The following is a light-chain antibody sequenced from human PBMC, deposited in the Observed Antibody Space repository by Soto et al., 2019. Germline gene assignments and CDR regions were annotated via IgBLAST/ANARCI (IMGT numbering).Light chain of an antibody. Sequence: IHLTQSPSSLSASVGDRVTITCRASQGISSYLAWYQQKPGKAPKLLIYAASTLQSGVPSRFSGSGSGTDFTVTIISLQPEDFATYYCQQSYSTLWTFGQGTKVDIK. J-gene: IGKJ1*01. CDR3: QQSYSTLWT. CDR2: AAS. V-gene: IGKV1-39*01. CDR1: QGISSY.